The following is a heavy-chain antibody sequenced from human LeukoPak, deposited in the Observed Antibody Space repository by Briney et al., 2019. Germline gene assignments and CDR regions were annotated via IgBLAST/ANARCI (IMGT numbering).Heavy chain of an antibody. V-gene: IGHV1-2*02. CDR1: GYTFTGYY. CDR3: ATSDYGDYGGLDY. J-gene: IGHJ4*02. Sequence: ASVKVSCKASGYTFTGYYMHWVRQAPGQGLEWMGWINPNSGGTNHAQKFQGRVTMTRDTSISTAYMELSRLRSDDTAVYYCATSDYGDYGGLDYWGQGTLVTVSS. D-gene: IGHD4-17*01. CDR2: INPNSGGT.